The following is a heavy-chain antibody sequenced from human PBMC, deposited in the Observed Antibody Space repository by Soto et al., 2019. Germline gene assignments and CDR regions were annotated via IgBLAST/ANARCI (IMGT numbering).Heavy chain of an antibody. CDR1: GGSFSGYY. Sequence: QVQLQQWGAGLLKPSETLSLTCAVYGGSFSGYYWSWIRQPPGKGLEWIGEINHSGSTNYNPSLKSRVTISVDTSKNQFSLKLSSVTAADTDVYYCARGKWFGEFGNWGQGTMVTVSS. CDR2: INHSGST. V-gene: IGHV4-34*01. CDR3: ARGKWFGEFGN. J-gene: IGHJ3*01. D-gene: IGHD3-10*01.